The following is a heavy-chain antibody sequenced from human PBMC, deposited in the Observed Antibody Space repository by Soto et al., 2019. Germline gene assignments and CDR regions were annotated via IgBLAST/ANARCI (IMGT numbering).Heavy chain of an antibody. J-gene: IGHJ4*02. CDR3: ARDVELQSFDN. V-gene: IGHV3-74*01. D-gene: IGHD1-26*01. Sequence: GGSLRLSCEASGFVLSSYSMHWVRQAPGKGLVWVSRINDNGRRTHYADSVKGRFTMSRDNAQNTVYLQMNSLRAEDTAVYYCARDVELQSFDNWGRGILVTVSS. CDR1: GFVLSSYS. CDR2: INDNGRRT.